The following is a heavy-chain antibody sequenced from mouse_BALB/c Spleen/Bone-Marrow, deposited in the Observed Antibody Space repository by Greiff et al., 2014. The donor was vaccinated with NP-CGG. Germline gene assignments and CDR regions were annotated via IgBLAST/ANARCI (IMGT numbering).Heavy chain of an antibody. CDR3: ARIYYYGSDY. CDR1: GYTFTNYW. Sequence: VQRVESGAELAKPGASVKMSCKASGYTFTNYWMHWVKQRPGQGLEWIGYINPSTGYTEYNQKFKDKATLTADKSSSTAYMQLGSLTSEDSSVYYCARIYYYGSDYWGQGTTLTVSS. V-gene: IGHV1-7*01. J-gene: IGHJ2*01. CDR2: INPSTGYT. D-gene: IGHD1-1*01.